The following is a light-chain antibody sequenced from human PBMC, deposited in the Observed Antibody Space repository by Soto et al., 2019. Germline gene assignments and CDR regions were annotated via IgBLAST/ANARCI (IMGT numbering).Light chain of an antibody. CDR1: RSDIGGDNF. J-gene: IGLJ1*01. CDR2: EVT. V-gene: IGLV2-14*01. CDR3: NSYTRFSTYV. Sequence: QSVLTQPASVSGSPGQSITISCTGTRSDIGGDNFVSWYQQHPGKAPKLMIYEVTNRPSGVSNRFAGSKSGNTASLTISGLRAEDEADYYCNSYTRFSTYVFGTGTKVTVL.